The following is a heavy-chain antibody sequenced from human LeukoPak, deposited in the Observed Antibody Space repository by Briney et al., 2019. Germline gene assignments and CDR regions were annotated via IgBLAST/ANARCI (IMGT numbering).Heavy chain of an antibody. V-gene: IGHV3-7*01. D-gene: IGHD4-17*01. CDR2: IKRDGSEK. Sequence: GGSLRLTCAASGFTFSNYWMTWVRQAPGKGLEWVADIKRDGSEKYYVDSVKGRFSISRDNAKNSLYLQMNSLRAEDTAVYYCARVYYGDYGYFDYWGQGALVTVSS. CDR1: GFTFSNYW. J-gene: IGHJ4*02. CDR3: ARVYYGDYGYFDY.